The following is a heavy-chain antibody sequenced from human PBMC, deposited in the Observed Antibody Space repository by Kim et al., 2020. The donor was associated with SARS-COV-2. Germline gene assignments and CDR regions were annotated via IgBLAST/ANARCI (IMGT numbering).Heavy chain of an antibody. CDR1: GFTFSSYG. Sequence: GGSLRLSCAASGFTFSSYGMHWVRQAPGKGLEWVAVISYDGSNKYYADSVKGRFTISRDNSKNTLYLQMNSLRAEDTAVYYCAKDREYSYGYILGYWGQGTLVTVSS. V-gene: IGHV3-30*18. CDR3: AKDREYSYGYILGY. D-gene: IGHD5-18*01. J-gene: IGHJ4*02. CDR2: ISYDGSNK.